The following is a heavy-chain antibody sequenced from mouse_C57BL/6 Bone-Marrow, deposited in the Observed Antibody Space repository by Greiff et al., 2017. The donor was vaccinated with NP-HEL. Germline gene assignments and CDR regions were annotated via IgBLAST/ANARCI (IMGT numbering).Heavy chain of an antibody. CDR1: GFTFSSYG. CDR2: ISSAGSYT. J-gene: IGHJ2*01. CDR3: ARHPPEYYYFDY. Sequence: EVQRVESGGDLVKPGGSLKLSCAASGFTFSSYGMSWVRQTPDKRLEWVATISSAGSYTYYPDSVKGRFTISRDNAKNTLYLQMSSLKSEDTAMYYCARHPPEYYYFDYWGQGTTLTVSS. V-gene: IGHV5-6*01. D-gene: IGHD5-2*01.